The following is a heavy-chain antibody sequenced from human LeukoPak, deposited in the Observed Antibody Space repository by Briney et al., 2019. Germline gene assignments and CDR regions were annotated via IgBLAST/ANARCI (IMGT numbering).Heavy chain of an antibody. J-gene: IGHJ5*02. CDR3: ARSRGGHNHGLEVS. V-gene: IGHV1-46*01. CDR1: GYTFTNYY. Sequence: ASVKVSCKASGYTFTNYYMHWVRQAPGQGLEWMGVINPSDDTRYSLQRFQGRVTVTRDTSTSTVFLELTSLRSEDTAVYYCARSRGGHNHGLEVSWGQGTLVTVSS. D-gene: IGHD5-18*01. CDR2: INPSDDTR.